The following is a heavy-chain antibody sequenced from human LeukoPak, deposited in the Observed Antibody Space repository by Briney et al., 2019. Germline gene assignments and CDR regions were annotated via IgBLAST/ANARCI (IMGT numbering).Heavy chain of an antibody. CDR1: GGSINSYY. Sequence: SETLSLTCTVSGGSINSYYWSWIRQPAGKGLEWIGRIYTTGSTNYNPSLKSRVTISVDTSKNQFSLKLSSVTAADTAVYYCARVGPIQPMEGFDYWGQGTLVTVSS. D-gene: IGHD2-8*01. J-gene: IGHJ4*02. V-gene: IGHV4-4*07. CDR3: ARVGPIQPMEGFDY. CDR2: IYTTGST.